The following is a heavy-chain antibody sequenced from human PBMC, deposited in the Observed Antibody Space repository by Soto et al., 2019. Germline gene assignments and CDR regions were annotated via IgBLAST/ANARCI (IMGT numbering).Heavy chain of an antibody. J-gene: IGHJ4*02. V-gene: IGHV4-39*01. D-gene: IGHD3-3*01. CDR3: ARLLPYYDFWSGYSGTLKITGYFDY. Sequence: SETLPLTCTVSVGSISISTYYWGWIRQPPGKGAPPIPRLYYSGSTYYNPSLKSRVTISVDTSKNQFSLKLSSVTAADTAVYYCARLLPYYDFWSGYSGTLKITGYFDYWGQGTMVTVSS. CDR1: VGSISISTYY. CDR2: LYYSGST.